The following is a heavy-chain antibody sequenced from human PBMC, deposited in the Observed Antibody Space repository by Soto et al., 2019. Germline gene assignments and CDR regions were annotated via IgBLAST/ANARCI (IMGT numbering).Heavy chain of an antibody. D-gene: IGHD1-1*01. J-gene: IGHJ4*02. CDR3: AGGRYGDY. Sequence: QVHLVQSGAEVKKPGASVKVSCKASGYTFTSYGITWVRQAPGQGLEWMGWISAHKGNTDYAQKPRVRVIVARATSTSTAYMEMRSRRADDTAVYYCAGGRYGDYWGQGALVTVSS. V-gene: IGHV1-18*01. CDR2: ISAHKGNT. CDR1: GYTFTSYG.